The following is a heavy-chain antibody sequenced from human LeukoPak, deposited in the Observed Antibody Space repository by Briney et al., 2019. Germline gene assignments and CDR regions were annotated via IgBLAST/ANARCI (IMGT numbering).Heavy chain of an antibody. J-gene: IGHJ4*02. D-gene: IGHD4-23*01. Sequence: PGRSLSLSCTASGFSFSSYGMYWVRQAPGKGLEWVALIYNDGGLPNYLDSVRGRFTISRDNSKNTLYLHMNSLRVEDTAVYYCAKGHFIGNSEFLDNWGQGTLVSVSP. CDR2: IYNDGGLP. CDR3: AKGHFIGNSEFLDN. V-gene: IGHV3-33*06. CDR1: GFSFSSYG.